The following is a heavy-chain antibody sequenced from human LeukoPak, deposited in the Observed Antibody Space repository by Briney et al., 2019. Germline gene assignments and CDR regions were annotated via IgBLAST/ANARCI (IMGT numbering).Heavy chain of an antibody. CDR2: IKHDGSEK. V-gene: IGHV3-7*03. CDR3: ATPLDYFDMSDSHQGGD. CDR1: GFTFSRHW. D-gene: IGHD3-22*01. Sequence: GGSLRLSCAASGFTFSRHWMTWVRQAPGKGLEWVANIKHDGSEKNYVDSVKGRFTISRDNAKNSLYLQMNSLRAEDTAVYYCATPLDYFDMSDSHQGGDWGQGTLVTVSS. J-gene: IGHJ4*02.